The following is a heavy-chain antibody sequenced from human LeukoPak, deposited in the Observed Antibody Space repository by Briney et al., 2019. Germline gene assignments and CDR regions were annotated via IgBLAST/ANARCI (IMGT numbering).Heavy chain of an antibody. CDR3: ARGVGARGVATFDY. CDR2: IYYSGST. Sequence: PSETLSLTCTVSGGSISSYYWSWIRQPPGKGLEWIGYIYYSGSTNYNPSLKSRVTISVDTSKNQFSLKLSSVTAADTAVYYCARGVGARGVATFDYWGQGTLVTVSS. CDR1: GGSISSYY. J-gene: IGHJ4*02. D-gene: IGHD3-10*01. V-gene: IGHV4-59*01.